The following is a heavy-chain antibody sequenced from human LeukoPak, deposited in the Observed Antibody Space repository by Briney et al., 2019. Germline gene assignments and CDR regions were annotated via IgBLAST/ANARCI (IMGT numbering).Heavy chain of an antibody. CDR1: GYTFTSYG. CDR2: ISAYNGNT. V-gene: IGHV1-18*01. CDR3: ARAVVAATPNNWFDP. Sequence: ASVKVSCKASGYTFTSYGISWVRQAPGQGLEWMGWISAYNGNTSYAQKLQGRVTMTTDTSTSTAYMELRSLRSDDTAVYYCARAVVAATPNNWFDPWGQGTLVTVSS. J-gene: IGHJ5*02. D-gene: IGHD2-15*01.